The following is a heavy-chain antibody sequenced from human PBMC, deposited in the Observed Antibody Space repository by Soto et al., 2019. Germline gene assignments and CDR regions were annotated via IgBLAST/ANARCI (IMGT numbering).Heavy chain of an antibody. CDR2: IYTDDNI. J-gene: IGHJ6*02. CDR3: ATELIAKYGMDV. V-gene: IGHV3-53*01. D-gene: IGHD2-21*01. CDR1: GFTVSGNY. Sequence: EVQLVESGGGLVQPGGSLILSCAASGFTVSGNYVTWVRQAPGKGLEWVSVIYTDDNIYYADSVTGRFTISRDNSKNTFYLQMNRLRVEDTAVYYCATELIAKYGMDVWGQGTTVTVSS.